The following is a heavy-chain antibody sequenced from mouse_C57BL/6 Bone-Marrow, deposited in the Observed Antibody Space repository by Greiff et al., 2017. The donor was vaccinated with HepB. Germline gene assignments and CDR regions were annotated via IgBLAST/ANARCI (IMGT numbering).Heavy chain of an antibody. Sequence: VQLQQPGAELVRPGSSVKLSCKASGYTFTSYWMDWVKQRPGQGLEWIGNIYPSDSETHYNQKFKDKATLTVDKSSSTAYMQLSSLTSEDSAVYYCASRGYGSSRGYWGQGTTLTVSS. CDR3: ASRGYGSSRGY. CDR1: GYTFTSYW. CDR2: IYPSDSET. J-gene: IGHJ2*01. D-gene: IGHD1-1*01. V-gene: IGHV1-61*01.